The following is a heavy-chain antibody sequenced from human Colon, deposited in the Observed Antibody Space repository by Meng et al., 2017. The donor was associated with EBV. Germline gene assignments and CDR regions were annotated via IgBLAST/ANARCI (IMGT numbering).Heavy chain of an antibody. D-gene: IGHD7-27*01. Sequence: QRQLAESGPGLVKPSETLSLTCTVSGGSISSSIYYWGWIRQPPGKGLEWIGSIYYSGSTYYNPSLKSRVTISVDTSKNQFSLKLSSVTAADTAVYYCASPLGILGIVDLWGRGTLVTVSS. CDR3: ASPLGILGIVDL. J-gene: IGHJ2*01. CDR2: IYYSGST. CDR1: GGSISSSIYY. V-gene: IGHV4-39*01.